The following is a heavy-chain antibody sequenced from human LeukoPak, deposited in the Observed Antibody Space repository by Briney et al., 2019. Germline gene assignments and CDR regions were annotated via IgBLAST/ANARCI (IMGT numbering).Heavy chain of an antibody. CDR3: ARAYYYDSSGYLYYFDY. V-gene: IGHV3-53*01. CDR2: IYSGGST. CDR1: GFTVSSNY. J-gene: IGHJ4*02. Sequence: GSLRLSCAASGFTVSSNYMSWVRQAPGKGLEWVSVIYSGGSTYYADSVKGRFTISRDNSKNTLYLQMNSLKASDTAMYYCARAYYYDSSGYLYYFDYWGQGTLVTVSS. D-gene: IGHD3-22*01.